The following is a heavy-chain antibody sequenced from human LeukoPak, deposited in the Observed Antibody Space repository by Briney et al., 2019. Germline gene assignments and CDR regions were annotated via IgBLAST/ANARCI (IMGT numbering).Heavy chain of an antibody. CDR3: ATDLFLNYGDYP. J-gene: IGHJ5*02. Sequence: ASVKVSCKVSGYTLTELSMHWVRQAPGKGLEWMGGFDPEDGETIYAQKFQGRVNMTEDTSTDTAYMELSSLRSEDTAVYYCATDLFLNYGDYPWGQGTLVTVSS. D-gene: IGHD4-17*01. CDR1: GYTLTELS. CDR2: FDPEDGET. V-gene: IGHV1-24*01.